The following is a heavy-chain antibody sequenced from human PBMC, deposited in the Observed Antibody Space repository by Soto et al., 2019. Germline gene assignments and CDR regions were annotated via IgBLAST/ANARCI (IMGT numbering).Heavy chain of an antibody. CDR3: ARRLAPSGSGWDY. CDR2: ISNSGGDT. D-gene: IGHD2-8*02. Sequence: VGSLRLSCAASGFTFGAYAMIWVRQAPGKGLEWVSRISNSGGDTYYTDSVRGRFTVSRDNSKNILYLQMNSLRAEDTAVYYCARRLAPSGSGWDYWGQGTPVTVSS. CDR1: GFTFGAYA. J-gene: IGHJ4*02. V-gene: IGHV3-23*01.